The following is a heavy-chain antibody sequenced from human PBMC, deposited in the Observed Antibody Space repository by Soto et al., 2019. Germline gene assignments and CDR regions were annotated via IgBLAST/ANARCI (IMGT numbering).Heavy chain of an antibody. CDR2: IYYSGTT. V-gene: IGHV4-59*01. D-gene: IGHD1-26*01. J-gene: IGHJ5*02. CDR3: ARYSGRYSYNWFDP. Sequence: SETLSLTCTVSGGSISSYYWSWIRQPPGKGLEWIGYIYYSGTTNYNPSLKSRVTISVDTSKNQFSLKLSSVTAADTAVYYCARYSGRYSYNWFDPWGQGTLVTVS. CDR1: GGSISSYY.